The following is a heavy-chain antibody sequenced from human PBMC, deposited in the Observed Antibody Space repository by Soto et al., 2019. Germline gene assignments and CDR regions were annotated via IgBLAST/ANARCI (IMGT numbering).Heavy chain of an antibody. Sequence: VQLVQSGAEVKKPGSSVKVSCKASGGTFSNYPFIWVRQAPGQGLDWMGGIIPIFGTTDYGQKCQGRVTITADESTKTAYMELSSLRSDDTAVYYCARGLYCGGGCYSHFDYWGQGTLVTVSS. V-gene: IGHV1-69*01. CDR2: IIPIFGTT. D-gene: IGHD2-21*02. J-gene: IGHJ4*02. CDR1: GGTFSNYP. CDR3: ARGLYCGGGCYSHFDY.